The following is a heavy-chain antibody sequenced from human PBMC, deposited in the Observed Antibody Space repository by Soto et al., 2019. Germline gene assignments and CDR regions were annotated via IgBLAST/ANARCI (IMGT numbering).Heavy chain of an antibody. D-gene: IGHD6-19*01. CDR2: IFYSGST. CDR3: AGGPPRAGLRAVQPGLDY. CDR1: GGSISRGGYY. J-gene: IGHJ4*02. V-gene: IGHV4-31*03. Sequence: PSETLSLTCTVSGGSISRGGYYWNWIRQHPGKGLEWIGYIFYSGSTYYNPSLKSRVTISMDTSKNQFSLKLSSVTAADTALYYCAGGPPRAGLRAVQPGLDYWGQGILVTVSS.